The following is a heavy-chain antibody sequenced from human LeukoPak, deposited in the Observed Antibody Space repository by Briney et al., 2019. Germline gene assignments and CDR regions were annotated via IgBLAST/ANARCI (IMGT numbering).Heavy chain of an antibody. D-gene: IGHD5-18*01. CDR2: IYYSGST. Sequence: SETLSLTCTVSGGSISSYYWSWIRQPPGKGLEWIGYIYYSGSTNYNPSLRSRVTISVDTSKNQFSLKLSSVTAADTAVYYCARDGSSYGPREYYYYGMDVWGQGTTVTVSS. CDR3: ARDGSSYGPREYYYYGMDV. CDR1: GGSISSYY. V-gene: IGHV4-59*01. J-gene: IGHJ6*02.